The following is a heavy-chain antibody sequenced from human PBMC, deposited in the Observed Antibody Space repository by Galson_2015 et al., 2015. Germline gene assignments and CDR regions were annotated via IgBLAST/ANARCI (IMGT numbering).Heavy chain of an antibody. CDR1: GYSFTSYW. CDR2: IYPGDSDT. J-gene: IGHJ4*02. CDR3: ARVWAYSSSPKRFDY. D-gene: IGHD6-13*01. Sequence: QSGAEVKKPGESLQISCTGSGYSFTSYWIGWVRQMPGKGLEWMGIIYPGDSDTRYSPSFQGQVTISADKSISTAYLQWSSLKASDTAMYYCARVWAYSSSPKRFDYWGQRTLVTVSS. V-gene: IGHV5-51*01.